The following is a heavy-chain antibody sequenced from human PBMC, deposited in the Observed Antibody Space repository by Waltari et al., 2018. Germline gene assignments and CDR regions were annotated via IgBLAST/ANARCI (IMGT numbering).Heavy chain of an antibody. V-gene: IGHV3-7*01. CDR1: GISFRSFW. CDR2: IKQDGSEE. CDR3: ARERRGQSGWYYFDF. D-gene: IGHD6-19*01. Sequence: EVQLVESGGGLVQPGGSLRLSCAAPGISFRSFWFTWVRQAPGKGVEWVANIKQDGSEEYYVDSVKGRFTISKDNAKNSLYLQMNSLRAEDTAVYFCARERRGQSGWYYFDFWGQGSLVTVSS. J-gene: IGHJ4*02.